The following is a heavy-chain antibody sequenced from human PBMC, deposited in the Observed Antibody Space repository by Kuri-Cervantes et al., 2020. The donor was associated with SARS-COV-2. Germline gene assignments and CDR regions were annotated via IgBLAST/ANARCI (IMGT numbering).Heavy chain of an antibody. D-gene: IGHD3-3*01. CDR3: ARDRFLEWLLAREYYYGMDV. V-gene: IGHV3-30*03. J-gene: IGHJ6*02. Sequence: LSLTCAASGFTFSSYGMHWVRQAPGKGLEWVEVISYDGSNKYYADSVKGRFTISRDNSKNTLYLQMNSLRAEDTAVYYCARDRFLEWLLAREYYYGMDVWGQGTTVTVSS. CDR2: ISYDGSNK. CDR1: GFTFSSYG.